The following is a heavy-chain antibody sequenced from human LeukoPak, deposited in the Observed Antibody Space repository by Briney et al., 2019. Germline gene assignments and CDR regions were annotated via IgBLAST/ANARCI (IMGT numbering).Heavy chain of an antibody. Sequence: GGSLRLSCAASGFTFSSYGIHWVRQAPGKGLEWVAFIRYDGSNKYYADSVKGRFTISRDNSKNTLYLQMSSLRTDDTAVYYCARGAGRGSTVTTDYWGQGTLVTVSS. CDR3: ARGAGRGSTVTTDY. J-gene: IGHJ4*02. CDR1: GFTFSSYG. V-gene: IGHV3-30*02. D-gene: IGHD4-17*01. CDR2: IRYDGSNK.